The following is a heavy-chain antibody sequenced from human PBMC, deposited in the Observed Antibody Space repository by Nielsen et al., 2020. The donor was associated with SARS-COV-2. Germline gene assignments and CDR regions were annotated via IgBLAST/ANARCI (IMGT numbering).Heavy chain of an antibody. Sequence: GESLKISCAGSGFTFSDYYMSWIRQAPGKGLEWVSYISNTGYTNYADSVRGRFTISRDNAKNSLYLQMNSLRAEDTAVYYCAREGRKLPLDYWGQGTLVTVSS. D-gene: IGHD5-24*01. CDR2: ISNTGYT. V-gene: IGHV3-11*05. J-gene: IGHJ4*02. CDR1: GFTFSDYY. CDR3: AREGRKLPLDY.